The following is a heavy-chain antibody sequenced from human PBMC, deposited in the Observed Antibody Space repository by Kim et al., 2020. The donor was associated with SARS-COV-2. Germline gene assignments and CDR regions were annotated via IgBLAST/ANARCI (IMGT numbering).Heavy chain of an antibody. CDR2: IWYDGSNK. J-gene: IGHJ5*02. CDR3: ARDRAYPYCGADCYSDWFDP. CDR1: GVTFSSYG. Sequence: GGSLRLSCAASGVTFSSYGMHWVRQAPGKGLEWVAVIWYDGSNKYYAYSVKGRFTISRDNSKNTLYLQMNRLRAENTAVYYCARDRAYPYCGADCYSDWFDPWCQGTLVTVSS. D-gene: IGHD2-21*02. V-gene: IGHV3-33*01.